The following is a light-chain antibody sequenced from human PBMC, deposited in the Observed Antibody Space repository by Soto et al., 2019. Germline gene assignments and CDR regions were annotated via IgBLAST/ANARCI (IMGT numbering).Light chain of an antibody. CDR3: SSFTSRLTFTYI. V-gene: IGLV2-14*01. Sequence: QSALAQPASVSGSPGQSITISCTGTSSDVGGYNYVSWYQQHPGKAPKIIIYEVTNRPSGVSNRFSGSKSGNKASLTISGLQAEDDDDYYCSSFTSRLTFTYILGIGTKVTVX. CDR1: SSDVGGYNY. CDR2: EVT. J-gene: IGLJ1*01.